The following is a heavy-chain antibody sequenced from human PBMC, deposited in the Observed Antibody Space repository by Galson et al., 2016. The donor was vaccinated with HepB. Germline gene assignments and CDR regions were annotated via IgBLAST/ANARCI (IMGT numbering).Heavy chain of an antibody. D-gene: IGHD3-9*01. Sequence: SLRLSCAGSGFTFSLYWMTWVRQAPGKGLQWVANIKYDESERHYVDSVKGRFTISRDNAKKSVYLQMDSLRDEDTAVYYCARDRYFYGMDVWGQGTTVTVSS. CDR2: IKYDESER. J-gene: IGHJ6*02. CDR3: ARDRYFYGMDV. V-gene: IGHV3-7*01. CDR1: GFTFSLYW.